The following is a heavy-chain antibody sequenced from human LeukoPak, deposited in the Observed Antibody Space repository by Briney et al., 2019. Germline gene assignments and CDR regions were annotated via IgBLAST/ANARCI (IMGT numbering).Heavy chain of an antibody. V-gene: IGHV3-7*03. Sequence: PGGSLRLSCAASGFAFSSYWMTWVRQAPGKGLEWVASLNEDGSKRSYVGSVKGRFTISRDNAQNSLYLQRNSLTAEDTAVYYCARAVTSMDGYWGQGTLVTVSS. CDR2: LNEDGSKR. D-gene: IGHD5-18*01. CDR1: GFAFSSYW. J-gene: IGHJ4*02. CDR3: ARAVTSMDGY.